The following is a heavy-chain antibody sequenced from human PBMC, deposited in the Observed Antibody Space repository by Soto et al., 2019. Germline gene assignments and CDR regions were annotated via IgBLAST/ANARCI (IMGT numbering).Heavy chain of an antibody. J-gene: IGHJ4*02. V-gene: IGHV3-33*01. Sequence: QEQLVESGGGVAQPGRSLRLSCAASGFTFSNYGMQWVRQAPGKGLEWVAVIWYDGINQHYAEFVKGRFSITRDNSKNTLYLQMNSLRGEDTAGYHCARVDPYYASDLWGQGTLVTVAS. CDR3: ARVDPYYASDL. CDR2: IWYDGINQ. CDR1: GFTFSNYG. D-gene: IGHD3-3*01.